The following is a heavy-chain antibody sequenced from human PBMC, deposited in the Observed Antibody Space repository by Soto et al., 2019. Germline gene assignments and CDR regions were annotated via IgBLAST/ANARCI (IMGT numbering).Heavy chain of an antibody. D-gene: IGHD1-26*01. J-gene: IGHJ4*02. V-gene: IGHV3-30*18. CDR2: MSSDGSKI. CDR3: AKDEGVGGTLGLFDD. Sequence: QVQLVESGGGAVQPGESLRLSGVASGFDFTYYAMHWVRQAPGKGLESVAVMSSDGSKIHHTDSVKGRFTISRDNSKNTLYLQMNSLRKEDTAVYFCAKDEGVGGTLGLFDDWGQGTLVSVSS. CDR1: GFDFTYYA.